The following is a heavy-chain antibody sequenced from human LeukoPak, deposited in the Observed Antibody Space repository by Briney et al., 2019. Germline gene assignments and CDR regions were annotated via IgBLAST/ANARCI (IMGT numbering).Heavy chain of an antibody. CDR2: INAGNGNT. CDR1: GYTFTSYV. D-gene: IGHD5-18*01. J-gene: IGHJ4*02. V-gene: IGHV1-3*03. CDR3: ARIRIQLWLQEKQNHFDY. Sequence: ASVKVSCKASGYTFTSYVMHWVRQAPGQSLEWMGCINAGNGNTKYSQEFQGRVTITRDTSASTAYMELSSLRSEDMAVYYCARIRIQLWLQEKQNHFDYWGQGTLVSVSS.